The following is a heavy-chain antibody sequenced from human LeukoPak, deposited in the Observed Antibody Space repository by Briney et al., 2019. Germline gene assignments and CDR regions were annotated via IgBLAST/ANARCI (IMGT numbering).Heavy chain of an antibody. J-gene: IGHJ4*02. V-gene: IGHV3-30*04. D-gene: IGHD2-2*01. CDR2: ISYDGSNK. CDR3: TSGDLLVVPAAPNNDY. CDR1: GFTFSSYA. Sequence: GGSLRLSCAASGFTFSSYAMHWVRQAPGKGLEWVAVISYDGSNKYYADSVKGRFTISRDNSKNTLYLQMNSLRAEDTAVYYCTSGDLLVVPAAPNNDYWGQGTLVTVSS.